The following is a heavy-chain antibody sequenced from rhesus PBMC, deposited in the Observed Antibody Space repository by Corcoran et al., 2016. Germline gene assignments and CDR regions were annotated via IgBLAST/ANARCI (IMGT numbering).Heavy chain of an antibody. CDR1: GGSGSSSNW. V-gene: IGHV4-65*01. CDR3: AQSPTIYSNYVYFDY. J-gene: IGHJ4*01. D-gene: IGHD4-23*01. Sequence: QVQLQESGPGMVKPSETLSLTCAVSGGSGSSSNWWRWIRQPPGKGLEWIGYIIASTGSTYDNTSLKSRVSISTAMSKNQFSLKLISVTAADTAVYYCAQSPTIYSNYVYFDYWGQGVLVTVSS. CDR2: IIASTGST.